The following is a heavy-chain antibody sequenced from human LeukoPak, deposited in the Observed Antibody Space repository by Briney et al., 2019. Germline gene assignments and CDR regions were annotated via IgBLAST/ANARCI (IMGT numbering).Heavy chain of an antibody. V-gene: IGHV4-39*07. CDR3: ARTTEDCSSTSCYQYWFDP. CDR1: GGSISSSPYY. D-gene: IGHD2-2*01. CDR2: IYYSGTT. Sequence: SETLSLTCTVSGGSISSSPYYWGWIRQPPGKGLEWIGSIYYSGTTHYSPSLESRVTISVDTSKNQFSLKLSSVTAADTAVYYCARTTEDCSSTSCYQYWFDPWGQGTLVTVSS. J-gene: IGHJ5*02.